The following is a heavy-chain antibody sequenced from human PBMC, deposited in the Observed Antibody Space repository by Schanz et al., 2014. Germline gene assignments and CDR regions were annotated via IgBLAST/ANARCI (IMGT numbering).Heavy chain of an antibody. D-gene: IGHD6-19*01. CDR3: ARSYSSGWYPYYYGMDV. CDR1: GFTFSTTW. Sequence: EVQLVESGGGLIKPGGSLRLSCLASGFTFSTTWMNWVRQAPGKGLEWVSRMIGSGSSVFYADSVKGRFTISRDNSKNTLYLQMNSLSAEDTAVYYCARSYSSGWYPYYYGMDVWGQGTTVTVSS. J-gene: IGHJ6*02. CDR2: MIGSGSSV. V-gene: IGHV3-48*01.